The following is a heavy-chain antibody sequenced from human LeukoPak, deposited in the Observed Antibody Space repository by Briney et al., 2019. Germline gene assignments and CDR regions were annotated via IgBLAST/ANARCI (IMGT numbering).Heavy chain of an antibody. V-gene: IGHV4-31*03. Sequence: PSQTLSLTCTVSGGSISSGGNYWRWIRQHPGKSLEWIGYIYSSGNTYYNPSLKSRLTISVDTSKNQFSLKLISVTAADTAVYFCARSGIAAASQYYFDSWGQGTLVTVSS. J-gene: IGHJ4*02. CDR1: GGSISSGGNY. CDR2: IYSSGNT. D-gene: IGHD6-13*01. CDR3: ARSGIAAASQYYFDS.